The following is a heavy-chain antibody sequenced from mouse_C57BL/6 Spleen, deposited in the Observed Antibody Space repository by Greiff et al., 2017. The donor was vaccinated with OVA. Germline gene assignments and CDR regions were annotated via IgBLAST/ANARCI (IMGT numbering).Heavy chain of an antibody. CDR1: GYTFTDYE. V-gene: IGHV1-15*01. CDR3: TRWDLLLYYYAMDY. CDR2: IDPETGGT. J-gene: IGHJ4*01. Sequence: ESGAELVRPGASVTLSCKASGYTFTDYEMHWVKQTPVHGLEWIGAIDPETGGTAYNQKFKGKAILTADKSSSTAYMELRSLTSEDSAVYYCTRWDLLLYYYAMDYWGQGTSVTVSS. D-gene: IGHD1-1*02.